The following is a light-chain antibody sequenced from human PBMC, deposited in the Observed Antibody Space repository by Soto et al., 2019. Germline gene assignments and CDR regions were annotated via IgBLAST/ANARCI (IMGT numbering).Light chain of an antibody. CDR2: RNN. J-gene: IGLJ3*02. CDR1: GSNY. Sequence: GSNYVYWYQQLPGTAPKLLIYRNNQRPSGVPDRFSGSKSGTSASLAISGLRSEDEADYYCAAWDDSLSRVFGGGTQLTVL. V-gene: IGLV1-47*01. CDR3: AAWDDSLSRV.